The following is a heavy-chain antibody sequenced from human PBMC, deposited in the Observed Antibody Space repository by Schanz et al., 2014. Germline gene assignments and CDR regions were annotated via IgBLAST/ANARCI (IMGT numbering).Heavy chain of an antibody. CDR1: GFTVNNYA. Sequence: EVQLLESGGRLVQPGGSLRLSCTVSGFTVNNYAMNWVRQAPGRVLEWVSAINGNGGITYYADPVKGRLTISRDNSKNTVYLEMNRLRTEDTALYCCARDSAGATFGVLDSWRQGTLVTVSS. CDR2: INGNGGIT. D-gene: IGHD1-26*01. CDR3: ARDSAGATFGVLDS. J-gene: IGHJ4*02. V-gene: IGHV3-23*01.